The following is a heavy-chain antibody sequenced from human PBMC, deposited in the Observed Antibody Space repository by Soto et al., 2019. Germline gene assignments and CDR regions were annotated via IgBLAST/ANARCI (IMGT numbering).Heavy chain of an antibody. J-gene: IGHJ5*02. V-gene: IGHV4-59*01. CDR2: AYYSGDT. CDR3: ARDRSTYGGGGTGEVKENWFDP. CDR1: GGSISRYY. D-gene: IGHD2-8*01. Sequence: TETLSLTCSVSGGSISRYYWSWIRQPPGKGLEWIGYAYYSGDTGYNPSLKSRVTMAVDTSKSQVSLKLSSVTAADTAVYYCARDRSTYGGGGTGEVKENWFDPSCQGALVSVFS.